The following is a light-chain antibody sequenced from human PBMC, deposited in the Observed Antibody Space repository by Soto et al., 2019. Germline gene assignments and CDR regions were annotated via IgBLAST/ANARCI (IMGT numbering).Light chain of an antibody. CDR3: AAWDDSLNGYV. J-gene: IGLJ1*01. CDR2: SNN. CDR1: SSNIGSNT. Sequence: QSFLTQPSSASPTPGQRVTISCCGSSSNIGSNTVSWYQQLPGTAPKLLIYSNNQRPSGVPDRFSGSKSGTSASLAISGLQSEDETDYYCAAWDDSLNGYVFGTGTKVTAL. V-gene: IGLV1-44*01.